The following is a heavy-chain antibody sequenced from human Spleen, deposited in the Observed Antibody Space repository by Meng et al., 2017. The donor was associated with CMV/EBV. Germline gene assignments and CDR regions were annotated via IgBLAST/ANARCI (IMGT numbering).Heavy chain of an antibody. CDR2: IYSGGST. J-gene: IGHJ3*02. D-gene: IGHD2-2*01. CDR3: ARERLYQPLWGDALDI. V-gene: IGHV3-53*01. CDR1: GFTVSSNY. Sequence: GGSLRLSCAASGFTVSSNYMSWVRQAPGKGLEWVSVIYSGGSTYYADSVKGRFTISRDNAKDSLYLQMSSLRAEDTAVYYCARERLYQPLWGDALDIWGQGTMVTVSS.